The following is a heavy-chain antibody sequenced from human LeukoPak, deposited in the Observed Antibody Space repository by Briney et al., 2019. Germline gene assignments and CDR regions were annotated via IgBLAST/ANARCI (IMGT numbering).Heavy chain of an antibody. D-gene: IGHD3-22*01. CDR3: ARRYYDSSGASYYYYYMDV. J-gene: IGHJ6*03. CDR1: GFTFSDYY. V-gene: IGHV3-11*04. CDR2: ISSSGSTI. Sequence: GGSLRLSCAASGFTFSDYYMSWIRQAPGKGLEWVSYISSSGSTIYYADSVKGRFTISRDNAKNSLYLQMNSLRAEDTAVYYCARRYYDSSGASYYYYYMDVWGKGTTVTVSS.